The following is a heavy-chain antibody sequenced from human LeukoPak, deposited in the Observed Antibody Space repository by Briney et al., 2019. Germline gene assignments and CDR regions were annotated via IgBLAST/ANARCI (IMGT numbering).Heavy chain of an antibody. Sequence: SETLSLTCTVSGGSISYYYWSWIRQSPGKGLEWIGYIYYSGTTNYNPSLKSRVTISVDTSKNQFSLQLRSVTAADTAVYYCAREDYHRSHDSNWFDPWGQGTLVTVSS. D-gene: IGHD3-16*01. V-gene: IGHV4-59*01. CDR2: IYYSGTT. CDR1: GGSISYYY. J-gene: IGHJ5*02. CDR3: AREDYHRSHDSNWFDP.